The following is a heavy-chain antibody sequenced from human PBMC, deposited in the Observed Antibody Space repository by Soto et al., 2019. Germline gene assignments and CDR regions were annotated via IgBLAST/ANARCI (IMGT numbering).Heavy chain of an antibody. J-gene: IGHJ5*02. CDR3: TTLRLDP. CDR2: VNPNTGVT. D-gene: IGHD3-9*01. CDR1: GYTFTAFY. Sequence: GASVKVSCKASGYTFTAFYMNWVRQAPGQGLEWMGWVNPNTGVTKYAQKFQGRVTMTRDTSINTAYMELSGLISDDTAVYYCTTLRLDPWGQGTLVTVSS. V-gene: IGHV1-2*02.